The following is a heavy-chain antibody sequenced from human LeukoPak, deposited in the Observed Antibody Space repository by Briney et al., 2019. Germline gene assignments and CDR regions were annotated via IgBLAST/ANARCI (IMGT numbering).Heavy chain of an antibody. CDR2: IIPIFGTA. V-gene: IGHV1-69*13. CDR3: ARGKAPDEGFDY. Sequence: SVKVSCKASGYTFTGYYMHWVRQAPGQGLEWMGGIIPIFGTANYAQKFQGRVTITADESTSTAYMELSSLRSEDTAVYYCARGKAPDEGFDYWGQGTLVTVSS. CDR1: GYTFTGYY. J-gene: IGHJ4*02.